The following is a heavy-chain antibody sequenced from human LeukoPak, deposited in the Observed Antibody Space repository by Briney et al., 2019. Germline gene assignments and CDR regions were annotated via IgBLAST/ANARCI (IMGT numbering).Heavy chain of an antibody. D-gene: IGHD3-22*01. CDR1: GFTFSNYN. CDR2: ISSSGSTI. V-gene: IGHV3-48*04. Sequence: PGGSLRLSCAGSGFTFSNYNMNWVRQAPGKGLEWVSYISSSGSTIYYADSVKGRFTISRDNAKNSLYLQMNSLRAEDTAVYYCARDLGQYYDTSDNWFDPWGQGTLVTVSS. CDR3: ARDLGQYYDTSDNWFDP. J-gene: IGHJ5*02.